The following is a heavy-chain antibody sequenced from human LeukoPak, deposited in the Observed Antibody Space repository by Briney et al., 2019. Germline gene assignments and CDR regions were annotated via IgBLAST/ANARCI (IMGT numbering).Heavy chain of an antibody. CDR2: IYYSGNT. CDR1: GGSINTFNHY. Sequence: SETLSLTCTVSGGSINTFNHYWGWIRQRPGKGLEWIGSIYYSGNTYYDASLKSRLAMSVDTSKNQFSLKVRSVTAADTAVYFCARLDWGSRGSGSFDIWGQGTLVIVSS. V-gene: IGHV4-39*01. CDR3: ARLDWGSRGSGSFDI. D-gene: IGHD7-27*01. J-gene: IGHJ4*02.